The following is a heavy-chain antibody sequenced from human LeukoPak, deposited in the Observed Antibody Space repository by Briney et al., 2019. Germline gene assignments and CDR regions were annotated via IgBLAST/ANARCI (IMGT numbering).Heavy chain of an antibody. V-gene: IGHV4-34*01. CDR1: GGSFSGYY. J-gene: IGHJ5*02. CDR3: ARGRGGLRAWFDP. Sequence: SETLSLTCAVYGGSFSGYYWSWIRQPPGKGLEWIGEINHSGSTNYNPSLKSRVTISVDTSKNQFSLTLSSVTAADTAVYYCARGRGGLRAWFDPWGQGTLVTVSS. D-gene: IGHD3-10*01. CDR2: INHSGST.